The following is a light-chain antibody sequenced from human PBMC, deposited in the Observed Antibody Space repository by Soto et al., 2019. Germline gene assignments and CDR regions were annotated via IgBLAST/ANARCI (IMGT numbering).Light chain of an antibody. V-gene: IGKV3-11*01. Sequence: EIVLTQSPATLSLSPGERATLSCRASQSVSSHLAWFQQRPGQAPRLLIYDASNRATGIQARFSGRGSGTEFTLTISSLEPEDFAVYYCKQRSSAITFGQGTRLEIK. J-gene: IGKJ5*01. CDR2: DAS. CDR1: QSVSSH. CDR3: KQRSSAIT.